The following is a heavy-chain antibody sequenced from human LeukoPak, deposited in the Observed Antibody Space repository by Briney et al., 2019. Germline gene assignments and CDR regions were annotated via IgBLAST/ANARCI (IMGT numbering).Heavy chain of an antibody. D-gene: IGHD3-22*01. Sequence: GGSLRLSCAASGFNFDTYIMSWVRQAPGKGLQWVSLISASGGMSYYTDSVKGRFTISRDSFRNTLHLKMNDLRAEDTAVYYCVKDTGMYSYDSSGFDSWGQGTLVTVSS. V-gene: IGHV3-23*01. CDR3: VKDTGMYSYDSSGFDS. CDR2: ISASGGMS. J-gene: IGHJ4*02. CDR1: GFNFDTYI.